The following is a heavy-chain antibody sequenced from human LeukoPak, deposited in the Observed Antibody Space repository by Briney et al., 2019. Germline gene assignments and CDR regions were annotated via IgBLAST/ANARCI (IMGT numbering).Heavy chain of an antibody. V-gene: IGHV1-46*01. J-gene: IGHJ4*02. CDR1: GYIFTSYY. CDR2: INPSGGST. CDR3: TRGHYFDY. Sequence: ASAKVSCKASGYIFTSYYMDWVRQAPGQGLEWMGIINPSGGSTSYAQKFQGRVTLTRDMSTSTVYMELSSLRSEDTAVYYCTRGHYFDYWGQGTLVTVSS.